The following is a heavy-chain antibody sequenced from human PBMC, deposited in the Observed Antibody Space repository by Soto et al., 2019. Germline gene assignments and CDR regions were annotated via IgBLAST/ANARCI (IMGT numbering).Heavy chain of an antibody. D-gene: IGHD1-26*01. V-gene: IGHV3-53*02. J-gene: IGHJ6*02. CDR2: TFTGGST. CDR1: GFSVTTNY. Sequence: EVQLVETGGGLIQPGGSLRLSCLASGFSVTTNYIIWVRQPPGKGLEWVSTTFTGGSTHYADSVKGRFSISRDNSKNTVYLQMNNLLVEDTAVYYCAKKPPSSIQGWAFGMDVWGQGTTVYVSS. CDR3: AKKPPSSIQGWAFGMDV.